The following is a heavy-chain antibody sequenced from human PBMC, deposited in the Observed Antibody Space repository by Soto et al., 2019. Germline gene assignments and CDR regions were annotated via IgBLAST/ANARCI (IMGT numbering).Heavy chain of an antibody. Sequence: ESLKISWKGSGSSFTSYWIGWTRQMPGKGLEWMGITYPGDSETRYSPSLQRQVTTSADKSSSTAYLQWSSRRAPDTAMYYCARLGVAADPPGDYYCYRMDVCGQGTTVTVAS. J-gene: IGHJ6*02. D-gene: IGHD2-15*01. CDR3: ARLGVAADPPGDYYCYRMDV. CDR2: TYPGDSET. V-gene: IGHV5-51*01. CDR1: GSSFTSYW.